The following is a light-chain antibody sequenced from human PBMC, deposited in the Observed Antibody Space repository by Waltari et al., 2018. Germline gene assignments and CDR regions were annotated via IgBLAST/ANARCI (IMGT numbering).Light chain of an antibody. CDR3: QQSYSIPLT. CDR1: ETIRIY. J-gene: IGKJ4*01. CDR2: TAS. V-gene: IGKV1-39*01. Sequence: DIQMTQSPSSLSASVGDRVTITCRASETIRIYLNWYQQKPGKAPKLLINTASRLQSGVPSRVSGSGSGTDFTLTISTLQHEDFATYYCQQSYSIPLTFGGGTKVEIK.